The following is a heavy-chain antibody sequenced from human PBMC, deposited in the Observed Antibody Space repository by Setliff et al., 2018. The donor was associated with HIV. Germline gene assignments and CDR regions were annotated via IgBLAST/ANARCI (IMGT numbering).Heavy chain of an antibody. V-gene: IGHV3-23*01. CDR2: ISGSGGST. CDR1: GFSFDNYC. J-gene: IGHJ6*04. D-gene: IGHD6-13*01. CDR3: ARDLAAAF. Sequence: SLRLSCAASGFSFDNYCMTWVRQAPGKGLEWVSAISGSGGSTYYADSVKGRFTISRDNAKNSLYLQMNSLRAEDTAVYYCARDLAAAFWGKGTTVTVSS.